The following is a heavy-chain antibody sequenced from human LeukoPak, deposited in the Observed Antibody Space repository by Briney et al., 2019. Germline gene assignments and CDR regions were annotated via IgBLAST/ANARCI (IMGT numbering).Heavy chain of an antibody. CDR2: MKEDGSEK. CDR1: GFTFSSYW. J-gene: IGHJ3*02. CDR3: ARADSTGAFDI. Sequence: GGSLRLSCAASGFTFSSYWMTWVRQAPGMGLQWVANMKEDGSEKYYVDSVKGRFTISRDNAKNSLYLQMSSLRAEDTAVYYCARADSTGAFDIWGQGTMVTVSS. D-gene: IGHD3-22*01. V-gene: IGHV3-7*01.